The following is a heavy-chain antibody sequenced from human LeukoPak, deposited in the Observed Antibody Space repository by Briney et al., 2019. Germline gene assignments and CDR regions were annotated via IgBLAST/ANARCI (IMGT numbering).Heavy chain of an antibody. CDR1: GFTVSSNY. CDR2: IYSGGST. J-gene: IGHJ4*02. V-gene: IGHV3-53*01. CDR3: ARVRYDILTGQYLSTYYFDY. Sequence: GGSLRLSCAASGFTVSSNYMSWVRQAPGKGLEWVSVIYSGGSTYYADPVKGRFTISRDNSKNTLYLQMNSLRAEDTAVYYCARVRYDILTGQYLSTYYFDYWGQGTLVTVSS. D-gene: IGHD3-9*01.